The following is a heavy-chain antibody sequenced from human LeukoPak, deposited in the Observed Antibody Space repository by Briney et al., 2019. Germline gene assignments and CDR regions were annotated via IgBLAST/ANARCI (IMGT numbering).Heavy chain of an antibody. CDR3: AKGADYTWYSGSPYHSFDY. D-gene: IGHD1-26*01. CDR2: ISYDGSNK. Sequence: GGSLRLSCAASGFTFSSYGMHWVRQAPGKGLEWVAVISYDGSNKYYADSVKGRFTISRDNSKNTLYLQMNSLRAEDTAVYYCAKGADYTWYSGSPYHSFDYWGQGTLVTVSS. J-gene: IGHJ4*02. V-gene: IGHV3-30*18. CDR1: GFTFSSYG.